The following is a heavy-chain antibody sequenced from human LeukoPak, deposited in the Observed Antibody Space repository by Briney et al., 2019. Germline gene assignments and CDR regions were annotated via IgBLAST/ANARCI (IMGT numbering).Heavy chain of an antibody. D-gene: IGHD3-22*01. CDR1: GGSISSSSYY. CDR3: ARAERSMIVVVPPHDAFDI. Sequence: SETLSLTCTVSGGSISSSSYYWGWIRQPPGKGLEWIGSIYYSGSTYYNPSLKSRVTISVDTSKNQFSLKLRSVTAADTAVYYCARAERSMIVVVPPHDAFDIWGQGTMVTVSS. V-gene: IGHV4-39*07. CDR2: IYYSGST. J-gene: IGHJ3*02.